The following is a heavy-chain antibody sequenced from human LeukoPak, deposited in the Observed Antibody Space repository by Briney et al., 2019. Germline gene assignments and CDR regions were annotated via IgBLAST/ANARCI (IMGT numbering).Heavy chain of an antibody. V-gene: IGHV4-34*01. J-gene: IGHJ4*02. CDR3: ARRYYYNLGSFPFDF. D-gene: IGHD3-10*01. CDR1: RGSFTGYF. CDR2: IHNSGTT. Sequence: PSQTLSLTRALYRGSFTGYFSGWIRQSSGKGLEGIGEIHNSGTTNYNPYLNSRVTISEDTSKNQFYLNLSSVTAADTAVYYCARRYYYNLGSFPFDFWGQGTLVTVSS.